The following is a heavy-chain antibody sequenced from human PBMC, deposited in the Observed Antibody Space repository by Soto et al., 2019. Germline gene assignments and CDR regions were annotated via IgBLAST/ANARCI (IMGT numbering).Heavy chain of an antibody. Sequence: GESLKISCKGSGYSFTSYWIGWVRQMPGKGLEWMGIIYPGDSDTRYSPSFQGQVTISADKSISTAYLQWSSLKASDTAMYYCARQYYDSSGYRLIDYWGQGTLVTVSS. D-gene: IGHD3-22*01. J-gene: IGHJ4*02. CDR2: IYPGDSDT. V-gene: IGHV5-51*01. CDR1: GYSFTSYW. CDR3: ARQYYDSSGYRLIDY.